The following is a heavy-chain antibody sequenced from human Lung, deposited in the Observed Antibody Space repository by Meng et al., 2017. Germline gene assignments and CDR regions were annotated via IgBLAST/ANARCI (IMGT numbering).Heavy chain of an antibody. V-gene: IGHV1-69*13. CDR1: GGSFSTHT. CDR2: LIAVFDKT. J-gene: IGHJ4*02. Sequence: QVQLVQSGAEVKKPGSSVKGACKTSGGSFSTHTFSWVRQAPGQGLEWMGGLIAVFDKTKAAPRFQDRVTFTADESTSTAYMELSSLTSDDTAVYFCARGRRNEPLFDYWGQGTLVTVSS. CDR3: ARGRRNEPLFDY. D-gene: IGHD1-14*01.